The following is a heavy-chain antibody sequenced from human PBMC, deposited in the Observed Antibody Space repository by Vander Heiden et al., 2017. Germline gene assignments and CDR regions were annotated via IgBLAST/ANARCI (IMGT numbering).Heavy chain of an antibody. J-gene: IGHJ5*02. CDR3: ARDAWRVLRFWEWLPNWFDP. CDR2: IISSSSYI. Sequence: EVQLVESGGGLVKPGGSLRRACAASGFTFSSHSMNGVRQAPGKGLEWVSSIISSSSYIYYADSVKGRFTISRDNAKNSLYLQMNSLRAEDTAVYYCARDAWRVLRFWEWLPNWFDPWGQGTLVTVSS. V-gene: IGHV3-21*01. D-gene: IGHD3-3*01. CDR1: GFTFSSHS.